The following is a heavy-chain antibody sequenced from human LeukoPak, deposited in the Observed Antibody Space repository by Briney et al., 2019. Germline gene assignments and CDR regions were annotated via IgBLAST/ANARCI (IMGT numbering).Heavy chain of an antibody. CDR3: ARERPDYYDSSGLFDY. D-gene: IGHD3-22*01. V-gene: IGHV4-59*01. CDR1: YNSISDYY. J-gene: IGHJ4*02. CDR2: IYHSGST. Sequence: PSETLSLTCVVSYNSISDYYWSWIRQPPGKGLEWIGNIYHSGSTNYNPSLKSRVTLSLETSQNQFSLNLNSVTAADTAVYYCARERPDYYDSSGLFDYWGQGILVTVSS.